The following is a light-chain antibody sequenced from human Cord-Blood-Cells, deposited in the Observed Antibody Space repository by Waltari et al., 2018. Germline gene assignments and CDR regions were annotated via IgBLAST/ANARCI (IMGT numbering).Light chain of an antibody. V-gene: IGKV1-27*01. CDR1: EGISNY. CDR3: QQYNSAPLT. Sequence: DIQMTHSPSCLSASVADTLSITCRASEGISNYLAWYKQKPGKVPKRLIYAASTLQSGVPSRFSGSGSGTDFTLTISSLQPEDFATYYCQQYNSAPLTFGGGTKVEIK. J-gene: IGKJ4*02. CDR2: AAS.